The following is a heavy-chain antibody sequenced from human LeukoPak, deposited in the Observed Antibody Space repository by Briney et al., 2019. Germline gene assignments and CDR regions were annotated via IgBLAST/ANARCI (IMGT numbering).Heavy chain of an antibody. J-gene: IGHJ5*02. CDR1: GFTFSSYS. V-gene: IGHV3-21*01. CDR2: ISTSSRYI. Sequence: PGGSLRLSCAASGFTFSSYSMNWVRQARGKGLAWVSSISTSSRYIYYADSVKGGSTLSRDTAQNSLYLQMNSLRAADTPVYYCGRDSTGFDPWGQGTLVTVSS. D-gene: IGHD4-17*01. CDR3: GRDSTGFDP.